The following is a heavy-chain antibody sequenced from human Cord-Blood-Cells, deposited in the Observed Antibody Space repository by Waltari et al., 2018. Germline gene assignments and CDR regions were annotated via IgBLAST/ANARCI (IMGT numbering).Heavy chain of an antibody. V-gene: IGHV1-2*02. CDR2: INPNSGGT. CDR1: GYTFTGYY. D-gene: IGHD2-15*01. CDR3: ASEFPNCSGGSCYFDY. Sequence: QVQLVQSGAEVKKPGASVKVSCKASGYTFTGYYMHWVRQAPGQGLEWRGWINPNSGGTNYAQKFQGRVTMTRDTSISTAYMELSRLRSDDTAVYYCASEFPNCSGGSCYFDYWGQGTLVTVSS. J-gene: IGHJ4*02.